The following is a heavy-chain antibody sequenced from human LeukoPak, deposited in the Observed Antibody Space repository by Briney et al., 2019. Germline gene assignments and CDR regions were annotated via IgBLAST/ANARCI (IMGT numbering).Heavy chain of an antibody. J-gene: IGHJ4*02. D-gene: IGHD3-10*02. CDR2: IYYSGST. CDR1: GGSISSYY. CDR3: ARGYFRGSLYYFDY. V-gene: IGHV4-59*01. Sequence: SETLSLTCTVSGGSISSYYWSWIRQPPGKGLEWIGYIYYSGSTNYNPSLKSRVTISVDTSKNQFSLKLSSVTAADTAVYYCARGYFRGSLYYFDYWGQGTLVTVSS.